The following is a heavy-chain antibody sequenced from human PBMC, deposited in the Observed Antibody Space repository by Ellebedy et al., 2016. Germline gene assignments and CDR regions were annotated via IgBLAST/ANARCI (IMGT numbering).Heavy chain of an antibody. J-gene: IGHJ5*02. Sequence: SETLSLTCNVSGDSIISDCCNWGWIRQAPGKGLEWIGSIHYRGSTYYNPSLDSRVTISVDTSKNQFFLKLNSITAADTAVYYCTRGLTGYLNWFDPWGQGTLVTVSS. CDR3: TRGLTGYLNWFDP. CDR2: IHYRGST. D-gene: IGHD3-9*01. CDR1: GDSIISDCCN. V-gene: IGHV4-39*07.